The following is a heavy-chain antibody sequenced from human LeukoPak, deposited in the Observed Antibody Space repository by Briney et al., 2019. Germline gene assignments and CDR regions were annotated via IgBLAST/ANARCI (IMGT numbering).Heavy chain of an antibody. J-gene: IGHJ5*02. CDR2: INSDGSTI. Sequence: GGSLRLSCAASGFTFSSYWMHWVRQAPGKGLVWVSRINSDGSTIIYADSVKGRFTISRDNAKNTLYLQMNSLRGEDTAVYYCARSDSGSYFPWGQGTLVTVSS. CDR1: GFTFSSYW. D-gene: IGHD1-26*01. CDR3: ARSDSGSYFP. V-gene: IGHV3-74*01.